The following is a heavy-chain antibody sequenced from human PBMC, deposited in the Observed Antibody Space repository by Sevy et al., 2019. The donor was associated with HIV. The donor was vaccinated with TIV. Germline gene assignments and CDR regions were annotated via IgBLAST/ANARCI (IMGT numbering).Heavy chain of an antibody. Sequence: GGSLRLSCAVSGFTFSDYYMSWIRQAPGKGLEWVSDISSGSTHTKYADSVKGRFTISRDNAKNSLYLQMNSLRVEDTAVYYCSRDRRNYAGQYFDYWGQGTLVTVSS. CDR2: ISSGSTHT. CDR3: SRDRRNYAGQYFDY. D-gene: IGHD1-7*01. CDR1: GFTFSDYY. J-gene: IGHJ4*02. V-gene: IGHV3-11*06.